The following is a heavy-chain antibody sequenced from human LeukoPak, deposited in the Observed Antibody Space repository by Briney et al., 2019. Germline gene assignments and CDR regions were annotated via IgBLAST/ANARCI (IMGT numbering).Heavy chain of an antibody. V-gene: IGHV4-39*01. CDR3: ARQFGPGVNWFDP. CDR1: GGSISSSSYY. Sequence: SETLSLTCTVSGGSISSSSYYWGWIRQPPGKGLEWIGSIYYSGSTYYNPSLKSRVTISVDTSKNQFSLKLSSVTAADTAVYYCARQFGPGVNWFDPWGQGTLVTVSS. J-gene: IGHJ5*02. D-gene: IGHD3-10*01. CDR2: IYYSGST.